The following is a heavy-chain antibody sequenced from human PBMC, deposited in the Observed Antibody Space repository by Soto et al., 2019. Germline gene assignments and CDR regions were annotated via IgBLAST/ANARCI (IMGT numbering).Heavy chain of an antibody. CDR2: INHSGST. CDR1: GGSFSGYY. Sequence: SETLSLTCAVYGGSFSGYYWSWIRQPPGKGLEWIGEINHSGSTNYNPSLKSRATISVDTSKNQFSLKLSSVTAADTAVYYCARGRNPLYWVDYWGQGTLVTVSS. V-gene: IGHV4-34*01. J-gene: IGHJ4*02. CDR3: ARGRNPLYWVDY. D-gene: IGHD2-8*02.